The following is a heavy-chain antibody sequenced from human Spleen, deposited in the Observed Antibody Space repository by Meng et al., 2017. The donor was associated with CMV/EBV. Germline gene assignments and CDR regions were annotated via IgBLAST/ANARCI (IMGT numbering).Heavy chain of an antibody. J-gene: IGHJ3*02. D-gene: IGHD3-16*01. CDR2: IYSGGTT. CDR1: GFTFNTYA. Sequence: GESLKISCAASGFTFNTYAMRWVRQAPGKGLDWVSIIYSGGTTYYADSVKGRFTISRDNSKNTLYLQMYSLRADDTAVYYCARGHTSSVTVAFDIWGQGTMVTVSS. V-gene: IGHV3-53*01. CDR3: ARGHTSSVTVAFDI.